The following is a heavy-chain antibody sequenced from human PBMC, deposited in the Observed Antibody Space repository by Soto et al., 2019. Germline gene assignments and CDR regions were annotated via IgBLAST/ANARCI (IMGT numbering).Heavy chain of an antibody. CDR1: GFTFSSYS. Sequence: GGSLRLSCAASGFTFSSYSMNWVRQAPGKGLEWVSYISSCSSTIYYADSVKGRFTISRDNAKNSLYLQMNSLRDEDTAVYYCARWDYDSSGYYLDYWGQGTLVTVSS. D-gene: IGHD3-22*01. J-gene: IGHJ4*02. CDR2: ISSCSSTI. V-gene: IGHV3-48*02. CDR3: ARWDYDSSGYYLDY.